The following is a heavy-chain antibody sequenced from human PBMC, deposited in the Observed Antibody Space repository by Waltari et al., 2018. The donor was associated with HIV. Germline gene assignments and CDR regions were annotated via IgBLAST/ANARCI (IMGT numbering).Heavy chain of an antibody. CDR3: ARGDGYNYGAY. CDR2: INTDVSST. V-gene: IGHV3-74*01. CDR1: GFTFSRYW. Sequence: EVQLVESGGGLVQPGGSLRLSCAASGFTFSRYWLYWVRQAPWKGLVWVARINTDVSSTKYADAVKGRFTMSRDNAKSTLYLQMNSMRAEDTAVYYCARGDGYNYGAYWGQGTLVTVSS. D-gene: IGHD5-12*01. J-gene: IGHJ4*02.